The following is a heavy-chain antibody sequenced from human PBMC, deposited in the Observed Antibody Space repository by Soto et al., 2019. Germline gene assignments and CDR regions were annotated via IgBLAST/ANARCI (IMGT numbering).Heavy chain of an antibody. CDR3: AREANWNYELGNYFDN. CDR2: IFYSGST. V-gene: IGHV4-30-4*01. CDR1: GGSISSGDYY. J-gene: IGHJ4*02. D-gene: IGHD1-7*01. Sequence: QVQLRESGPGLVKPSQTLSLTCTVSGGSISSGDYYWSWIRQPPGKGLEWIGYIFYSGSTYYSPSLKSRVSISIDTSENQFSLKLTSVTAADTAVYYCAREANWNYELGNYFDNWGQGTLVTVSS.